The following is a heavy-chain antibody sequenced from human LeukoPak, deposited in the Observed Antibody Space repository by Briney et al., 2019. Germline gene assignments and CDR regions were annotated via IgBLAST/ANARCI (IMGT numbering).Heavy chain of an antibody. Sequence: SETLSLTYSVSGASISTTYWSWIRQPAGKGLEWIGRIYNSGNTNYSPSLESRATMSADTSKNHFSLPVTSLTAADTAVYYCARGSFDSSGYYVFDYWGQGRLVTVSS. D-gene: IGHD3-22*01. CDR2: IYNSGNT. V-gene: IGHV4-4*07. CDR1: GASISTTY. CDR3: ARGSFDSSGYYVFDY. J-gene: IGHJ4*02.